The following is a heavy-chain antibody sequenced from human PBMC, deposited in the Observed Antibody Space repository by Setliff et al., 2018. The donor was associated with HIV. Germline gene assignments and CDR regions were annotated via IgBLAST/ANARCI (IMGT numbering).Heavy chain of an antibody. Sequence: SETLSLTCTVSGASISSGSYYWSWIRQPAGKGLEWIGHIYTSGSTNYSPSLKSRVTISVDTSKKQFSLKLSSVTAADTAVYYCARGGDGSGRYELDLWGQGTMVTVSS. V-gene: IGHV4-61*09. CDR1: GASISSGSYY. J-gene: IGHJ4*02. D-gene: IGHD3-10*01. CDR2: IYTSGST. CDR3: ARGGDGSGRYELDL.